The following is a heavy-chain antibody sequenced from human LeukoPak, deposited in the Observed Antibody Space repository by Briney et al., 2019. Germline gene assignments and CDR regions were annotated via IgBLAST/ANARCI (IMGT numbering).Heavy chain of an antibody. CDR2: IYYSGST. CDR3: ARDIKLDY. V-gene: IGHV4-31*02. CDR1: GFTFSSYA. Sequence: LRLSCAASGFTFSSYAMSWIRQHPGKGLEWIGYIYYSGSTYYNPSLKSRVTISVDTSKNQFSLKLSSVTAADTAVYYCARDIKLDYWGQGTLVTVSS. J-gene: IGHJ4*02.